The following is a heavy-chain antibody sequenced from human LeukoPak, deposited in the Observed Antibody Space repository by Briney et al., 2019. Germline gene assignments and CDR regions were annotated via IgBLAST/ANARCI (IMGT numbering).Heavy chain of an antibody. CDR1: GYTFTNYD. CDR3: ARGSRSGDY. D-gene: IGHD3-10*01. Sequence: PEASVKVSCTTSGYTFTNYDINWVRQATGQGLEWMGWMNPNSGNTGYAQKFQGRVTMTRNISTSTAYMELSSLRSEDTAVYYCARGSRSGDYWGQGTQVTVSS. J-gene: IGHJ4*02. V-gene: IGHV1-8*01. CDR2: MNPNSGNT.